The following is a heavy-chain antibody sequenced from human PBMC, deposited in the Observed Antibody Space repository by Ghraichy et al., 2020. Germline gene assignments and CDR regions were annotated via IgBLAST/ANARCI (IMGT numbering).Heavy chain of an antibody. CDR1: GGSISSYY. Sequence: SETLSLTCTVSGGSISSYYWSWIRQPPGKGLEWIGYIYYSGSTNYNPSLKSRVTISVDTSKNQFSLKLSSVTAADTAVYYCARHEWALDAFDIWGQGTMVTVSS. CDR2: IYYSGST. D-gene: IGHD2-8*01. V-gene: IGHV4-59*08. J-gene: IGHJ3*02. CDR3: ARHEWALDAFDI.